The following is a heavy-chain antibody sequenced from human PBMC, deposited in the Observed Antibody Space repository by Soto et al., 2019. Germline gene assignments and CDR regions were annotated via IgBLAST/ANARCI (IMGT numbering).Heavy chain of an antibody. D-gene: IGHD1-7*01. J-gene: IGHJ6*03. CDR3: AGTTSHYWYYMDV. CDR1: GDSVSGNSAA. Sequence: QTLSLTCAISGDSVSGNSAAWNWIRQSPSRGLEWLGRTYYRSRWYNDYAVSVKSRITINPDTSKNQFSLQLTSVTPEDTAVYYCAGTTSHYWYYMDVWGKGTTVTVSS. V-gene: IGHV6-1*01. CDR2: TYYRSRWYN.